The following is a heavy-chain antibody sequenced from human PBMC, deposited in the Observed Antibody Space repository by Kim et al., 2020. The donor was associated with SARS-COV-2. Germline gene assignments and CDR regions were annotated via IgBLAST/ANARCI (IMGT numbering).Heavy chain of an antibody. CDR1: GFTFSSYA. V-gene: IGHV3-30*04. CDR2: ISYDGSNK. D-gene: IGHD5-18*01. CDR3: ARVRVYSYGLGYFDY. Sequence: GGSLRLSCAASGFTFSSYAMHWVRQAPGKGLEWVAVISYDGSNKYYADSVKGRFTISRDNSKNTLYLQMNSLSAEDTAVYYCARVRVYSYGLGYFDYWGQGTLGTVSS. J-gene: IGHJ4*02.